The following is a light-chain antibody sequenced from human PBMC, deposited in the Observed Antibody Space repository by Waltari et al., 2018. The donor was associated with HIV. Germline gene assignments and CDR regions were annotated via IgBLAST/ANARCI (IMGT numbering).Light chain of an antibody. CDR2: YDG. Sequence: SSVVTQPPSVSVAPGKTATITCGGSNIGSNGVHWYQQKPGQAPVRVIYYDGDRPSGIPERLSGSKSGNTATLTISRVEVGDEADYYCQMWESGSDHPGVFGAGTKVTVL. CDR3: QMWESGSDHPGV. CDR1: NIGSNG. J-gene: IGLJ1*01. V-gene: IGLV3-21*01.